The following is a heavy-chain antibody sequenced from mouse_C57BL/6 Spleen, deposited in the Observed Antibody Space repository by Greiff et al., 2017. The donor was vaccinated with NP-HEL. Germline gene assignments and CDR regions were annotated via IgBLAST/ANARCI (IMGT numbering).Heavy chain of an antibody. CDR2: IDPSDSYT. D-gene: IGHD2-3*01. CDR3: ARKVYDGYYWYFDV. J-gene: IGHJ1*03. Sequence: QVQLQQSGAELVMPGASVKLSCKASGYTFTSYWMHWVKQRPGQGLEWIGEIDPSDSYTNYNQKFKGKSTLTVDKSSSTAYMQLSSLTSEDSAVYYCARKVYDGYYWYFDVWGTGTTVTVSS. V-gene: IGHV1-69*01. CDR1: GYTFTSYW.